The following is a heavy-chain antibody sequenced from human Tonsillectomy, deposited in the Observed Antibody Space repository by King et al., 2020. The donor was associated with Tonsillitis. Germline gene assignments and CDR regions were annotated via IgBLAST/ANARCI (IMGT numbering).Heavy chain of an antibody. J-gene: IGHJ4*02. Sequence: QLQESGPGLVKPSETLSLTCSVSGGSISSSGSYYWGWIRQPPGKGLEWIGSISYSGSTYYNPSLKSRLTISIDTSKMQFSLKLRSVTAADTAVYYCARRNGNYFLDYWGQGTLVTVSS. V-gene: IGHV4-39*01. D-gene: IGHD1-26*01. CDR3: ARRNGNYFLDY. CDR2: ISYSGST. CDR1: GGSISSSGSYY.